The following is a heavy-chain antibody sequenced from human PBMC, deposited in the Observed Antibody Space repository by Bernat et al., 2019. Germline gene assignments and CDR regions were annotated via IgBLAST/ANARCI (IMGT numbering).Heavy chain of an antibody. CDR1: GDSISSAYY. V-gene: IGHV4-38-2*02. Sequence: QVQLQESGPGLVKPSETLSLTCTVSGDSISSAYYWGWIRQLPGKGLGWIGSISHIGTTSYSLSLQNPVTISLDTSNNQFSRKMNSVTAADAAVYCCARDATSVTWVRGVKYDSWGQGTLVSVSS. D-gene: IGHD3-10*01. J-gene: IGHJ4*02. CDR2: ISHIGTT. CDR3: ARDATSVTWVRGVKYDS.